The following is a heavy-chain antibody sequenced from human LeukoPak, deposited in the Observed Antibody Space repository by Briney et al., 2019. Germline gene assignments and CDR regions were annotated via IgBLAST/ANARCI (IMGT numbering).Heavy chain of an antibody. V-gene: IGHV4-34*01. CDR2: INHSGST. CDR1: GGSFSGYY. Sequence: SETLSLTCAVYGGSFSGYYWSWIRQPPGKGLEWIGEINHSGSTNYSPSLKSRVTISVDTSKNQFSLKLSSVTAADTAVYYCARHRGSSWSSYGMDVWGQGTTVTVSS. CDR3: ARHRGSSWSSYGMDV. D-gene: IGHD6-13*01. J-gene: IGHJ6*02.